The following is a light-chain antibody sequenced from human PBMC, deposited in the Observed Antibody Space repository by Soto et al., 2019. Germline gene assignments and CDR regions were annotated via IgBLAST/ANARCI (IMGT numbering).Light chain of an antibody. CDR3: QQYFEWPPMT. Sequence: ATLSCWASETVATNLAWYQQKPGQAPRLLISGASTRAAGISDRFRGSGSGTEFTLTISSLRSEDSGIYYCQQYFEWPPMTFGQGTKGDIK. J-gene: IGKJ1*01. V-gene: IGKV3-15*01. CDR2: GAS. CDR1: ETVATN.